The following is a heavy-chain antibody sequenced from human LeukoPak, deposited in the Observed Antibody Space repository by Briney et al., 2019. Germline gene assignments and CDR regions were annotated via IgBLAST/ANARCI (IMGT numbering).Heavy chain of an antibody. Sequence: ASVKVSCKASGYTFIAYYIHWVRQAPGQGLEWMGWINPNNGDTDYAQNFQGRVTMTRDTSISTAYMELSRLRSDDTAVYYCARDYYGSGSYYQWGQGTLVTVSS. CDR3: ARDYYGSGSYYQ. CDR2: INPNNGDT. J-gene: IGHJ4*02. D-gene: IGHD3-10*01. CDR1: GYTFIAYY. V-gene: IGHV1-2*02.